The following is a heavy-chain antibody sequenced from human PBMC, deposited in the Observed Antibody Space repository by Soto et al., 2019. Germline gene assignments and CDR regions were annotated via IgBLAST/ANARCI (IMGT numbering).Heavy chain of an antibody. J-gene: IGHJ4*02. CDR1: GYSFMKYG. CDR2: ISAYSCHT. Sequence: ASVKVSCKGFGYSFMKYGNNWVRQAPGQRLEWVGWISAYSCHTHPAQKSHARLTLTTDTAASTAYMLLRILRSADTALYYCARVASVLIPHAHHLLVDSWGQRTLVTVCS. CDR3: ARVASVLIPHAHHLLVDS. D-gene: IGHD2-8*01. V-gene: IGHV1-18*01.